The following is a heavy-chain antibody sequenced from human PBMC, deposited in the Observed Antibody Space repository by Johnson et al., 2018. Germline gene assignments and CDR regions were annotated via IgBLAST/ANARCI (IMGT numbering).Heavy chain of an antibody. J-gene: IGHJ3*02. CDR1: GFTFSSYS. CDR3: VTDPANGIPDAFEN. D-gene: IGHD2-21*02. Sequence: EVQLVESGGGLVQPGGSLRLSCAASGFTFSSYSMHWVRQGPGKGLVWVSYMNPERNYILYADSVKGRFTISRDNAKNTLYLQMNSLRAEDSGIYFCVTDPANGIPDAFENWGQGTMVTVSS. V-gene: IGHV3-74*02. CDR2: MNPERNYI.